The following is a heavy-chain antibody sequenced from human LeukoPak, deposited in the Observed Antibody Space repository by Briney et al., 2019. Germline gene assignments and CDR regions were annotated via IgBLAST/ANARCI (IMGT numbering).Heavy chain of an antibody. CDR2: IYYSGST. Sequence: ESSETLSLTCTVSGGSISSGGYYWSWIRQHPGKGLEWIGYIYYSGSTYYNPSLKSRVTISVDTSKNQFSLKLSSVTAADTAVYYCARGARGATINVGFDYWGQGTLVTVSS. J-gene: IGHJ4*02. CDR1: GGSISSGGYY. V-gene: IGHV4-31*03. CDR3: ARGARGATINVGFDY. D-gene: IGHD3-9*01.